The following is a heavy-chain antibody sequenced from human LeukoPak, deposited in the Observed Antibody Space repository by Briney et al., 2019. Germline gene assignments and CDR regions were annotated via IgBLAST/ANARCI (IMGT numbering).Heavy chain of an antibody. CDR1: GFTFSSYS. Sequence: GGSLRLSCAASGFTFSSYSMNWVRPAPGKGLEWVSYISSSSSTIYYADSVKGRFTISRDNAKNSLYLQMNSLRAEDTAVYYCARGGKTYYYGSALDYWGKETLVTVS. CDR3: ARGGKTYYYGSALDY. D-gene: IGHD3-10*01. V-gene: IGHV3-48*01. J-gene: IGHJ4*02. CDR2: ISSSSSTI.